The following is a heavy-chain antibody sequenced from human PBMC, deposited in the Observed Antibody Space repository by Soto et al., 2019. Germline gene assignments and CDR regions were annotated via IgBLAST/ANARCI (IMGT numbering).Heavy chain of an antibody. V-gene: IGHV4-59*08. CDR1: GGSVTSYY. CDR3: ARHGGATILRGLLTAFDI. CDR2: IYYSGST. D-gene: IGHD3-10*01. J-gene: IGHJ3*02. Sequence: SETLSLTCTVSGGSVTSYYWSWIRQPPGKGLEWIGYIYYSGSTNYKSSLKSRVIISVDTSKNHCSLKLSSVTAADTAMYYCARHGGATILRGLLTAFDIWGQGTLVTVSS.